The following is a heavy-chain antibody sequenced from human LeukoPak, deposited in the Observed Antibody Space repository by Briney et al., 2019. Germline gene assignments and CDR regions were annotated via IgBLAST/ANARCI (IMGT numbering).Heavy chain of an antibody. CDR3: ARRYYDFWSGYYPFDY. CDR2: IYHSGST. V-gene: IGHV4-38-2*02. CDR1: GYSISSGYY. Sequence: PSETLSLTCTVSGYSISSGYYWGWIRQPPGKGLEWIGSIYHSGSTYYNPSLKSRVTISVDTSKNQFSLKLSSVTAADTAVYYCARRYYDFWSGYYPFDYWGQGTLVTVSS. J-gene: IGHJ4*02. D-gene: IGHD3-3*01.